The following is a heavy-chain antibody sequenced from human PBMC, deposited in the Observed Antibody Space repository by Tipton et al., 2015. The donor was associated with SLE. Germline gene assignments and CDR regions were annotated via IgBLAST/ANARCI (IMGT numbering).Heavy chain of an antibody. CDR1: GGSISSGGYY. D-gene: IGHD6-13*01. J-gene: IGHJ6*03. CDR2: MSYSGST. Sequence: TLSLTCTVSGGSISSGGYYWSWIRQHPGKGLEWIGYMSYSGSTYYNPSLKSRITISVDTSKNHFSLKLSSVTAADTAVYYCARGRRGAAAGDYYDYYMDVWGKGTTVTVSS. CDR3: ARGRRGAAAGDYYDYYMDV. V-gene: IGHV4-31*03.